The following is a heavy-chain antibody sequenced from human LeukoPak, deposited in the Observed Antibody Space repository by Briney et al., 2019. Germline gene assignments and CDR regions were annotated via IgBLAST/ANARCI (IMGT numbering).Heavy chain of an antibody. Sequence: GRSLRLSCAASGFTFSTYSMHWVRQAPGKGLEWVAVVSYDGGTKYYADSVKGRFTISRDNYKNTMYVQMNSLRAEDTAVYYCARDPIAVAGTRFFDHWGQGTLVSVSS. D-gene: IGHD6-19*01. V-gene: IGHV3-30*04. CDR1: GFTFSTYS. CDR3: ARDPIAVAGTRFFDH. J-gene: IGHJ4*02. CDR2: VSYDGGTK.